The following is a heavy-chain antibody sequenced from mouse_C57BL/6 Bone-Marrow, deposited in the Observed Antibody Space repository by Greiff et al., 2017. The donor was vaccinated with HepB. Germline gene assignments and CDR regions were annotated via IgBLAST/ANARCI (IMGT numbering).Heavy chain of an antibody. D-gene: IGHD4-1*01. V-gene: IGHV1-15*01. J-gene: IGHJ4*01. CDR2: IDPETGGT. CDR1: GYTFTDYE. Sequence: VQVVESGAELVRPGASVTLSCKASGYTFTDYEMHWVKQTPVHGLEWIGAIDPETGGTAYNQKFKGKAILTADKSSSTAYMELRSLTSEDSAVYYCTRWESYYAMDYWGQGTSVTVSS. CDR3: TRWESYYAMDY.